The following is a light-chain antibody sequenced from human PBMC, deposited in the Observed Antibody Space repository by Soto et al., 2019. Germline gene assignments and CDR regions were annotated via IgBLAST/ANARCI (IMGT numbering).Light chain of an antibody. CDR1: QSFSNNY. CDR3: QQYGSSGT. CDR2: GAS. V-gene: IGKV3-20*01. Sequence: IMLKHSPGTLSLTPGERATLSCRASQSFSNNYLAWYQQKPGQAPRLLIYGASNRATGIPDRFSGSGSGTDFTLTISSLQSEDFAVYYCQQYGSSGTFGQGTKV. J-gene: IGKJ1*01.